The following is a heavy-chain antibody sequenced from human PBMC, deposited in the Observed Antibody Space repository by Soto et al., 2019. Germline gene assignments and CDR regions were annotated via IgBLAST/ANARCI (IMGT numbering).Heavy chain of an antibody. CDR3: ARVRVYGDYLDY. Sequence: ASVKVSFKASGGTFSSYAIIWVRQAPGQGLEWMGGIIPIFGNTNYAQKLQGRVTMTTDTSTSTAYMDLRSLSSDDTAVYYCARVRVYGDYLDYWGQGTLVTVSS. J-gene: IGHJ4*02. CDR1: GGTFSSYA. CDR2: IIPIFGNT. V-gene: IGHV1-18*01. D-gene: IGHD4-17*01.